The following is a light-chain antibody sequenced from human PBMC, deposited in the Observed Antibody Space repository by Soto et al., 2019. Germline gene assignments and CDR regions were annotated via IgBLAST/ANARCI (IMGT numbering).Light chain of an antibody. CDR3: QRYASVPQT. Sequence: EIVLTQSPGTLSLSPGERATLSCRASQSVDSSYLAWYQQRAGQAPRLLIYGASSRGTGIPDRFSGSGSGKDFTLTISRLEPEDFAVYYCQRYASVPQTFGQGTKLEIK. V-gene: IGKV3-20*01. J-gene: IGKJ2*01. CDR1: QSVDSSY. CDR2: GAS.